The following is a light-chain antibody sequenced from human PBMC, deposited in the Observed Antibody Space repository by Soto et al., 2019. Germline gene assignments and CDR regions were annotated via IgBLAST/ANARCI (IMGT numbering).Light chain of an antibody. CDR3: QQYNSYPWT. CDR1: QSTSSW. J-gene: IGKJ2*02. V-gene: IGKV1-5*01. CDR2: DAS. Sequence: DIQMTQSPSTLSAYVGDRVTITCRASQSTSSWLAWYQQKPGKAPKLLIYDASSLESGVPSRFSGSGSGTEFTLTISSLQPDDFATYYCQQYNSYPWTFGQGTKVDIK.